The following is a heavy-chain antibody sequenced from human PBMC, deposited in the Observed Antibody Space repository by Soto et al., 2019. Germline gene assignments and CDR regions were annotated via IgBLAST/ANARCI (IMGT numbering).Heavy chain of an antibody. J-gene: IGHJ3*02. CDR2: IIPIFGTA. V-gene: IGHV1-69*12. Sequence: QVQLVQSGAEVKKPGSSVKVSCKASGGTFSNHTINWVRQAPGQGLEWMGGIIPIFGTADYAQNFQGRVTITADESTITAYRERSGVRAEYTAVYFGVRPSHDDGGRSAFDIWGQGTMVTVSS. CDR1: GGTFSNHT. CDR3: VRPSHDDGGRSAFDI. D-gene: IGHD2-15*01.